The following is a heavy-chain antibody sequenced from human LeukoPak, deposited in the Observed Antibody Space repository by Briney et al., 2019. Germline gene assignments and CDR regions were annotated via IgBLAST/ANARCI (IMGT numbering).Heavy chain of an antibody. Sequence: GASVKVSCKASGGTFSSYAISWARQAPGQGLEWMGRIIPIFGTANYAQKFQGRVTITTDESTSTAYMELSSLRSEDTAVYYCARDVPSSSWETFDYWGQGTLVTVSS. J-gene: IGHJ4*02. CDR3: ARDVPSSSWETFDY. CDR1: GGTFSSYA. V-gene: IGHV1-69*05. CDR2: IIPIFGTA. D-gene: IGHD6-13*01.